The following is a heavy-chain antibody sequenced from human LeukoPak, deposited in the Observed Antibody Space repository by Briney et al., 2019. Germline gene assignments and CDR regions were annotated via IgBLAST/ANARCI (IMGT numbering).Heavy chain of an antibody. J-gene: IGHJ4*02. D-gene: IGHD6-19*01. CDR3: ARAAIAVAGTGTFFDY. V-gene: IGHV4-31*03. CDR1: GGSISSGGYY. Sequence: PSETLSLTCTVSGGSISSGGYYWSWIRQHPGKGLEWIGYIYYSGSTYYNPSLKSRVTISVDTSKNQFSLKLSSVTAADTAVYYCARAAIAVAGTGTFFDYWGQGTLVTVSS. CDR2: IYYSGST.